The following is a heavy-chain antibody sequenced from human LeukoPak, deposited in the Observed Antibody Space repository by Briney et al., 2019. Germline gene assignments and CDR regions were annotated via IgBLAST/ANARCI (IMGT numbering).Heavy chain of an antibody. Sequence: PGGSLRLSCAASGFTFSSYSMNWVRQAPGKGLEWVSSITTSSSYMFYADPVRGRFTISRDNAENSLYLQMNSLRDEDTAVYYCARDPYSGGYGAYYYYMDVWGKGTTVTVSS. J-gene: IGHJ6*03. CDR3: ARDPYSGGYGAYYYYMDV. D-gene: IGHD6-19*01. CDR1: GFTFSSYS. V-gene: IGHV3-21*01. CDR2: ITTSSSYM.